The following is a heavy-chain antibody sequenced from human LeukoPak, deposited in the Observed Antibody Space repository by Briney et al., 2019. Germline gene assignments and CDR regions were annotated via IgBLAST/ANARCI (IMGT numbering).Heavy chain of an antibody. CDR3: AKDMRKTTSSFDY. CDR2: ISWNSGSI. V-gene: IGHV3-9*01. D-gene: IGHD4-11*01. J-gene: IGHJ4*02. Sequence: GGSLRLSCAASGFTFDDYAMHWVRQAPGKGLEWVSGISWNSGSIGYADSVKGRFTISRDNAKNSLYLQMNSLRAEDTALYYCAKDMRKTTSSFDYWGQGTLVTVSS. CDR1: GFTFDDYA.